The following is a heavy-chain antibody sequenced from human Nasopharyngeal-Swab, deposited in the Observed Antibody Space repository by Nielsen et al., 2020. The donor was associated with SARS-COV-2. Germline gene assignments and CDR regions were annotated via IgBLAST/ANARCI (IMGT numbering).Heavy chain of an antibody. CDR3: AREGYYYDSSGPRGGYYYYYMDV. CDR1: GGSISSYY. CDR2: IYYSGST. Sequence: SETLSLTCTVSGGSISSYYWSWIRQPPGKGLEWFGYIYYSGSTNYNPSLKSRVTISVDTSKNQFSLKLSSVTAADTAVYYCAREGYYYDSSGPRGGYYYYYMDVWGKGTTVTVSS. J-gene: IGHJ6*03. V-gene: IGHV4-59*01. D-gene: IGHD3-22*01.